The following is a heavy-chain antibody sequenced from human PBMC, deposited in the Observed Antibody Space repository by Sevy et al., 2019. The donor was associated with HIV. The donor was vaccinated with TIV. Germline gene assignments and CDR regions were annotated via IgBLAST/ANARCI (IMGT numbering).Heavy chain of an antibody. CDR3: ASLTLRLEGATKLPQDDAFDI. CDR2: IKQDGSEK. D-gene: IGHD1-26*01. CDR1: GFTFSSYW. Sequence: GGSLRLSCAASGFTFSSYWMSWVRQAPGKGLEWVANIKQDGSEKYYVDSVKGRFTISRDNAENSLYLQMNSLRAEDTAVYYCASLTLRLEGATKLPQDDAFDIWGQGTMVTISS. J-gene: IGHJ3*02. V-gene: IGHV3-7*01.